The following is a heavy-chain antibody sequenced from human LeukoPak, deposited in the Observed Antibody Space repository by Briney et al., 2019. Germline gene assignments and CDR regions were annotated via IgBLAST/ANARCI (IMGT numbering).Heavy chain of an antibody. D-gene: IGHD6-13*01. J-gene: IGHJ4*02. CDR1: GYTFSSYG. CDR2: ITSDNGNT. Sequence: ASVKVSCKASGYTFSSYGISWVRQAPGQGLEWMGWITSDNGNTKYAQQLQGRVTMTTDTSTGTAYMELRSLRSDDTAVYYCARAGAAAGTPFDYWGQGTLVTVSS. V-gene: IGHV1-18*01. CDR3: ARAGAAAGTPFDY.